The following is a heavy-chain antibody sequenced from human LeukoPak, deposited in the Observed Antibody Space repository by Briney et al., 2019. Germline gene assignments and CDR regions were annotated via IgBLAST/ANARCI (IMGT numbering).Heavy chain of an antibody. D-gene: IGHD4-17*01. J-gene: IGHJ5*02. CDR2: ISAYNGNT. CDR1: GYTFTSYG. CDR3: AGYRDGDYANWFDP. V-gene: IGHV1-18*01. Sequence: ASVKVSCKASGYTFTSYGISWVRQAPGQGLEWMGWISAYNGNTNYAQKLQGRVTMTTDTSTSTAYMELRSLRSDDTAVDYCAGYRDGDYANWFDPWGQGTLVTVS.